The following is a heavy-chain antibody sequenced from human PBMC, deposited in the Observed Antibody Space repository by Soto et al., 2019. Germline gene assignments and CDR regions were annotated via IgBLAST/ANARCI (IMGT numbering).Heavy chain of an antibody. CDR1: GYTFTSYG. D-gene: IGHD3-3*01. Sequence: ASVKVSCKASGYTFTSYGISWVRQAPGQGLEWMGWISAYNGNTNYAQKLQGRVTMTTDTSTSTAYMELRSLRSDDTAVYYCARDSSITIFGVVTSYPGYYYGMDVWGQGTTVTVSS. J-gene: IGHJ6*02. V-gene: IGHV1-18*04. CDR3: ARDSSITIFGVVTSYPGYYYGMDV. CDR2: ISAYNGNT.